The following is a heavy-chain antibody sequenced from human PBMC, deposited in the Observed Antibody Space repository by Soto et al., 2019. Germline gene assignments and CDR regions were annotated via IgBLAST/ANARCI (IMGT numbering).Heavy chain of an antibody. CDR3: ASERRSTIAVDGYDY. Sequence: ASVKVSCKASGYTFTNYYIHWVRQAPGQGLEWMGIINPTGGSTNYAQKFQGRVTLTMDTSTSTVYMELSSLRSEDTAVFYCASERRSTIAVDGYDYWGQGTLVTVSS. CDR2: INPTGGST. D-gene: IGHD6-19*01. CDR1: GYTFTNYY. J-gene: IGHJ4*02. V-gene: IGHV1-46*01.